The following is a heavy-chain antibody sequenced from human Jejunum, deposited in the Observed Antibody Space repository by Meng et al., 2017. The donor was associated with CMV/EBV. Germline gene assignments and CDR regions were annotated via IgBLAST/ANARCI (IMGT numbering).Heavy chain of an antibody. CDR3: AGDQGGGRFDY. CDR2: ITISDST. J-gene: IGHJ4*02. V-gene: IGHV3-53*01. CDR1: GFTARSNY. Sequence: CAVPGFTARSNYMTWVRQAPGRGLEWVSFITISDSTYYTDSVKGRFTISRDNSKNTVYLQMNSLRVEATAVYYCAGDQGGGRFDYWGQGTLVTVSS. D-gene: IGHD1-26*01.